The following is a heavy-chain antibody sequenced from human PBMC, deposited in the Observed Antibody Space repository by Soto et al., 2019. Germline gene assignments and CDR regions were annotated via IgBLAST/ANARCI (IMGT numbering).Heavy chain of an antibody. Sequence: ASVKVSCKASGYTLTGYYMHWVRQAPGQGLEWMGWINPNSGGTNYAQKFKGRVTMTRDKSISTAYMELSRLRSDDTAVYYCARETIAAAGTHWFDPWGQGTLVTVSS. J-gene: IGHJ5*02. V-gene: IGHV1-2*02. CDR3: ARETIAAAGTHWFDP. D-gene: IGHD6-13*01. CDR2: INPNSGGT. CDR1: GYTLTGYY.